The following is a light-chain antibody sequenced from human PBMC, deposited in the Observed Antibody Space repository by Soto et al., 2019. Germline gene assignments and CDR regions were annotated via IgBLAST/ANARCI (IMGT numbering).Light chain of an antibody. CDR3: QQSYSTPRT. V-gene: IGKV1-39*01. CDR2: DVS. J-gene: IGKJ1*01. Sequence: DIQMTQSPSSLSASIGDRVTITCRASESISSWLAWYQQKPGKAPKLLIYDVSSLESGVPSRFSGSGSGTDFTLTISSLQPEEFATYYCQQSYSTPRTFGQGTKVDIK. CDR1: ESISSW.